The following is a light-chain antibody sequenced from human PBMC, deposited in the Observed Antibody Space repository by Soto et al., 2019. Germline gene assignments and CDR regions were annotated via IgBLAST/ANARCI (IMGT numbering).Light chain of an antibody. CDR1: QSISRG. CDR3: QHYKDYSWT. Sequence: DIHLTQSPSTLSASVGDRITITCRASQSISRGLAWYQQKPGKAPKLLLYTTSSLESGVPSRFSGSGSGTEFTLTISSLQPDDFATYYCQHYKDYSWTFGQGTKVEIK. J-gene: IGKJ1*01. V-gene: IGKV1-5*03. CDR2: TTS.